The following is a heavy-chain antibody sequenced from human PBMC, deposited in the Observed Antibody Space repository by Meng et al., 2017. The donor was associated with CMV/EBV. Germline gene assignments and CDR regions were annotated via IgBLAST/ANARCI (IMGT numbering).Heavy chain of an antibody. Sequence: GESLKISCAASGFTFSSYSMNWVRQAPGKGLEWVSYISSSSSTIYYADSVKGRFTISRDNAKNSLYLQMNSLRAEDTAMYYCASFTIFGVVKDGMDVWGQGTTVTVSS. CDR3: ASFTIFGVVKDGMDV. D-gene: IGHD3-3*01. V-gene: IGHV3-48*04. CDR1: GFTFSSYS. J-gene: IGHJ6*02. CDR2: ISSSSSTI.